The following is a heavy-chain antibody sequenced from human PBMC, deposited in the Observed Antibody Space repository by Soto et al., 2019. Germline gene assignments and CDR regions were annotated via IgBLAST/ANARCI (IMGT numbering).Heavy chain of an antibody. CDR3: AKDYDFEY. V-gene: IGHV3-23*01. Sequence: EVQLLESGGGLVQPGGSLRLSCAASGFISSAYAMSWVRQAPGKGVEWVSGISASGGSTYYTESVKGRFAISRDNSKNTLYLQMNSLRAEDTAVYYCAKDYDFEYCGQGALVTVTS. CDR1: GFISSAYA. CDR2: ISASGGST. J-gene: IGHJ4*02. D-gene: IGHD4-17*01.